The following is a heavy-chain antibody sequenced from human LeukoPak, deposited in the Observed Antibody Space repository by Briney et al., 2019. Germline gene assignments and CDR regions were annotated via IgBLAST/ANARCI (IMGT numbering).Heavy chain of an antibody. J-gene: IGHJ4*02. V-gene: IGHV3-21*01. Sequence: GGSLRLSCAASGFTFSSYRMNWVRQAPGKGLEWVSSITGSSTSIYYADSVKGRFTISRDNAKNSLYLQMNSLRAEDTTVYYCASGGATCESDYWGQGTLVTVSS. CDR1: GFTFSSYR. CDR3: ASGGATCESDY. CDR2: ITGSSTSI. D-gene: IGHD2-21*01.